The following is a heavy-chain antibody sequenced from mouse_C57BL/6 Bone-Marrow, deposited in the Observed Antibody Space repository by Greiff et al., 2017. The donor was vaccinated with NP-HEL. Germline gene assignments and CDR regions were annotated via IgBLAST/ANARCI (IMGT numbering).Heavy chain of an antibody. Sequence: EVKVVESGGGLVKPGGSLKLSCAASGFTFSDYGMHWVRQAPEKGLEWVAYISSGSSTIYYADTVKGRFTISRDNAKNTLFLQMTSLRSEDTAMYYCARPLYDYDGFDYWGQGTTLTVSS. J-gene: IGHJ2*01. CDR3: ARPLYDYDGFDY. D-gene: IGHD2-4*01. V-gene: IGHV5-17*01. CDR2: ISSGSSTI. CDR1: GFTFSDYG.